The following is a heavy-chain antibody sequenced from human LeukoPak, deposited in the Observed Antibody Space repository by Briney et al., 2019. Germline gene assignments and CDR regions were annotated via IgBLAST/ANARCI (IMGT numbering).Heavy chain of an antibody. CDR3: ASEGNYDSSGYSRYNYYYMDV. Sequence: GASVKVSCKGSGGTFSSYSISWVRQAPGQGLEWMGGIIPAFGTAHYAQKFQGRVTFTTDESTTTAYMELRSLRSEDTAVYYCASEGNYDSSGYSRYNYYYMDVWSKGTAVTVSS. J-gene: IGHJ6*03. D-gene: IGHD3-22*01. CDR1: GGTFSSYS. CDR2: IIPAFGTA. V-gene: IGHV1-69*05.